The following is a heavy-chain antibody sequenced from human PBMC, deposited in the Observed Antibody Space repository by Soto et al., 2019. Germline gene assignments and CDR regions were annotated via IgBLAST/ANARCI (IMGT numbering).Heavy chain of an antibody. D-gene: IGHD5-18*01. V-gene: IGHV3-15*07. CDR3: TTDRKQLYGRDLDYYGMDV. Sequence: GGSLRLSCAASGFTFSNAWMNWVRQAPGKGLEWVGRIKSKTDGGTTDYAAPVKGRFTISRDDSKNTLYLQMNSLKTEDTAVYYCTTDRKQLYGRDLDYYGMDVWGQGTTVTVSS. J-gene: IGHJ6*02. CDR1: GFTFSNAW. CDR2: IKSKTDGGTT.